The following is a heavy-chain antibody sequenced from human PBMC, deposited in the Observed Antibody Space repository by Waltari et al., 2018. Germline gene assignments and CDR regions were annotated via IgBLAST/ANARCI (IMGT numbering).Heavy chain of an antibody. J-gene: IGHJ4*02. Sequence: EVQLLESGGGLVQPGGSLRLSCAASGFTFSSYAMSWVRQAPGKGLEWVSAISGSGGSTYDADSVKCRVTISRDNSKNTLYLQMNSLRAEDTAVYYCAKALARPEVLQGFDYWGQGTLVTVSS. CDR2: ISGSGGST. V-gene: IGHV3-23*01. CDR1: GFTFSSYA. CDR3: AKALARPEVLQGFDY.